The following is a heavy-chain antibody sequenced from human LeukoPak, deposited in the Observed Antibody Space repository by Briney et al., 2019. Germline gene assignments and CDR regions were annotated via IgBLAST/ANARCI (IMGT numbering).Heavy chain of an antibody. Sequence: PGGSLRLSCAASGFTFSSYGMHWVRQAPGKGLEWVAVIWYDGSNKYYADSVKGRFTISRDNYKNTLYLQMNSLRAEDTAVYYCARAVTNYGNFDHWGQGTLVTVSS. CDR3: ARAVTNYGNFDH. CDR2: IWYDGSNK. CDR1: GFTFSSYG. J-gene: IGHJ4*02. V-gene: IGHV3-33*01. D-gene: IGHD1-7*01.